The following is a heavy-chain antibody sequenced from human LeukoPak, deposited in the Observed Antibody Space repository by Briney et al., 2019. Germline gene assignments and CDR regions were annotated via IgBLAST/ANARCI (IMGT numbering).Heavy chain of an antibody. J-gene: IGHJ4*02. CDR3: AKHYYDSSGYYGDSYFDY. V-gene: IGHV3-23*01. D-gene: IGHD3-22*01. CDR2: ISGSGGST. Sequence: PGGSLRLSCAASGFTFSSYAMSWVRPAPGKGLEWVSAISGSGGSTYYADSVKGRFTISRDNSKNTLYLQMNSLRAEDTAVYYCAKHYYDSSGYYGDSYFDYWGQGTLVTVSS. CDR1: GFTFSSYA.